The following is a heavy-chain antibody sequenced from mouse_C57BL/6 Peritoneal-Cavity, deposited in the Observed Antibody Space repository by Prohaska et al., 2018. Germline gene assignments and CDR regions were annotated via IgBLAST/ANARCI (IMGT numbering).Heavy chain of an antibody. Sequence: DVQLQESGPGLVKPSQSLSLTCSVTGYSITSDYYWNWIRQFPGNKLEWMGYISYDGNNNHNPSLKNRISITRDTSKNQFFLNLNSVTTEDTATYYCARERAGIDYWGQGTTLTVSS. D-gene: IGHD3-3*01. V-gene: IGHV3-6*01. CDR1: GYSITSDYY. J-gene: IGHJ2*01. CDR2: ISYDGNN. CDR3: ARERAGIDY.